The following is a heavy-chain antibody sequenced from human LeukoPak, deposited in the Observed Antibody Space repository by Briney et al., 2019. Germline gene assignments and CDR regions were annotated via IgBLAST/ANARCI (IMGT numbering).Heavy chain of an antibody. CDR2: ISSSSSYI. CDR3: ARDYDGDYVFSYFDY. J-gene: IGHJ4*02. V-gene: IGHV3-21*01. D-gene: IGHD4-17*01. Sequence: GGSLRLSCAASGFTFSNYNMNWVRQAPGKGLEWVSSISSSSSYIYYADSVKGRFTISRDNAKNSLYLQMNSLRAEDTAVYYCARDYDGDYVFSYFDYWGQGTLVTVSS. CDR1: GFTFSNYN.